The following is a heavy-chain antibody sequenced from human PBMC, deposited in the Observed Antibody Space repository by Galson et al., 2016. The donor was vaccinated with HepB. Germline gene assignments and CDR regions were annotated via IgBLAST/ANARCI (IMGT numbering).Heavy chain of an antibody. Sequence: SLRLSCAASGFTSSTSWMTWVRQAPGEGLEWVSSVNWNARSIAYADSVQGRFTISRDNAKRSLSLQMNSLRAEDTAVYYCARETGYCSVDSCLSNFDNWGQGTLVTVSS. CDR2: VNWNARSI. CDR3: ARETGYCSVDSCLSNFDN. J-gene: IGHJ4*02. D-gene: IGHD2-15*01. CDR1: GFTSSTSW. V-gene: IGHV3-20*04.